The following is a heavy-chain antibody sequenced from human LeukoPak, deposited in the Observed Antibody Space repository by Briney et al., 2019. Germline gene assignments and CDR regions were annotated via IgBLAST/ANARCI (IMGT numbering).Heavy chain of an antibody. V-gene: IGHV4-39*07. Sequence: SETLSLTCTVSGGSISSSSYYWGWIRQPPGNGLEWIGSIYYSGSTYYNPSLKSRVTISVDTSKIQFSLKLSSVTAADTAVYYCARPTRCSGGSCLLDYWGQGTLVTVSS. D-gene: IGHD2-15*01. J-gene: IGHJ4*02. CDR3: ARPTRCSGGSCLLDY. CDR2: IYYSGST. CDR1: GGSISSSSYY.